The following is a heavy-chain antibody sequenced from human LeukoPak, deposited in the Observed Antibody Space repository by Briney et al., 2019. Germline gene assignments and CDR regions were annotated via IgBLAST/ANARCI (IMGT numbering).Heavy chain of an antibody. J-gene: IGHJ4*02. Sequence: GESLKISCKGSGYSFATYWIGWVRQMPGKGLEWMGIIYPSDSDTKYSPSFQGQVIISADKSISTAYLQWSSLKASDTAMYYCPRHGAGSSFADYWGQGTLVTVSS. D-gene: IGHD3-10*01. CDR1: GYSFATYW. V-gene: IGHV5-51*01. CDR2: IYPSDSDT. CDR3: PRHGAGSSFADY.